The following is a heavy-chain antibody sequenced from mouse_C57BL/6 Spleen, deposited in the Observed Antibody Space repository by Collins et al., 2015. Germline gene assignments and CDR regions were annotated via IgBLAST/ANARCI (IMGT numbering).Heavy chain of an antibody. Sequence: QVQLQQPGAELVRPGSSVKLSCKASGYTFTSYWMHWVKQRPIQGLEWIGNIDPSDSETHYNQKFKDKATLTVDKSSSTAYMQLSSLTSEDSAVYYCATSYDSYAMDYWGQGTSVTVSS. CDR3: ATSYDSYAMDY. J-gene: IGHJ4*01. CDR1: GYTFTSYW. D-gene: IGHD6-5*01. CDR2: IDPSDSET. V-gene: IGHV1-52*01.